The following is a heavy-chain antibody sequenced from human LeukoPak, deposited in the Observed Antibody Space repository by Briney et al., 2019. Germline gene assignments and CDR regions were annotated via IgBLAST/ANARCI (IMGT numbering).Heavy chain of an antibody. CDR3: ARWVGPHYGILTGYCPLGMDV. CDR2: IFHSGST. CDR1: GGSISSGNW. J-gene: IGHJ6*04. Sequence: PSGTLSLTCAVSGGSISSGNWWSWVRQPPGKGLEWLGEIFHSGSTNYNPSLKSPVTISVDKSKNQFSLKLSSVTAADTAVYYCARWVGPHYGILTGYCPLGMDVWGKGTTVTVSS. D-gene: IGHD3-9*01. V-gene: IGHV4-4*02.